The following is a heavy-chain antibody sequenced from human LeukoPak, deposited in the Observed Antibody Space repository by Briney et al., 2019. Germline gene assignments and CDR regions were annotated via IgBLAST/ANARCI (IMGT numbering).Heavy chain of an antibody. CDR2: ISGSGGTT. V-gene: IGHV3-23*01. Sequence: PGGSLRLSCAASRFTFSSYAMTWVRQPPGKGLEWVAAISGSGGTTYYADSVKGRFTISRDNSKNTLYLQMNSLRAEDTAVYYCARDPRYSSGWYLDYWGQGTLVTVSS. CDR3: ARDPRYSSGWYLDY. D-gene: IGHD6-19*01. CDR1: RFTFSSYA. J-gene: IGHJ4*02.